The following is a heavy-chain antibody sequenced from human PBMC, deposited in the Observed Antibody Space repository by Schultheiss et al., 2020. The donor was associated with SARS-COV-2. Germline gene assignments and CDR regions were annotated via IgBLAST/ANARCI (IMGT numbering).Heavy chain of an antibody. CDR3: ARDVYLWVGAVDY. J-gene: IGHJ4*02. Sequence: GGSLRLSCSASGFTFSSYAMHWVRQAPGKGLEYVSAISSNGGSTYYADSVKGRFTISRDNSKNTLYLQMNSLRAEDTAVYYCARDVYLWVGAVDYWGQGTLVTVSS. V-gene: IGHV3-64*04. D-gene: IGHD1-26*01. CDR1: GFTFSSYA. CDR2: ISSNGGST.